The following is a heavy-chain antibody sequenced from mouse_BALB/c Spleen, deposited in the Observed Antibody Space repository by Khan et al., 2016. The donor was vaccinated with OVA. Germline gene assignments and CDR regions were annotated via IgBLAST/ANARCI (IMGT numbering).Heavy chain of an antibody. Sequence: QVQLKQSGAELAKPGASVKMSCKASGYTFTSYWMHWVKQRPGQGLEWIGYINPSTGYSEFNQKFKDKATLTADKSSSTAYMQLSSLTSDDSAVYYCANHGSTSAGFDYWGQGTPVTVSA. J-gene: IGHJ3*01. CDR3: ANHGSTSAGFDY. CDR1: GYTFTSYW. CDR2: INPSTGYS. D-gene: IGHD1-1*01. V-gene: IGHV1-7*01.